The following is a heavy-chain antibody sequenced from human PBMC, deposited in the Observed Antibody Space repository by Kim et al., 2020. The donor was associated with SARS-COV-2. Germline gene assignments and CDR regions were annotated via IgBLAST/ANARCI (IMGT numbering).Heavy chain of an antibody. CDR3: ATAPVVVGATLSDYYYYGMDV. D-gene: IGHD1-26*01. CDR2: FDPDDGET. V-gene: IGHV1-24*01. CDR1: GYTLTELS. J-gene: IGHJ6*02. Sequence: ASVKVSCKVSGYTLTELSMHWVRQAPGKGLEWMGGFDPDDGETIYAQKFQGRVTMTEDTSTDTAYMELSSLRSEDTAVYYCATAPVVVGATLSDYYYYGMDVWGQGTTVTVSS.